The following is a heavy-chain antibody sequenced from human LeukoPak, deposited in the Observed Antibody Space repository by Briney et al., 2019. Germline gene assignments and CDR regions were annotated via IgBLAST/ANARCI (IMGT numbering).Heavy chain of an antibody. J-gene: IGHJ4*02. CDR3: ARDLDPGVDY. CDR2: ISSSGSTI. Sequence: GGSLRLSCAASGFTFSSYEMNWVRQAPGKGLEWVSYISSSGSTIYYADAVKGRFTISRDNAKNSLYLQMNSLRAEDTAVYYCARDLDPGVDYWGQGTLVTVSS. CDR1: GFTFSSYE. V-gene: IGHV3-48*03.